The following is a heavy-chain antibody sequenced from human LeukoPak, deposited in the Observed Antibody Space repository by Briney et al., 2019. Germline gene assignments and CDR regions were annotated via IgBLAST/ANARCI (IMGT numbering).Heavy chain of an antibody. V-gene: IGHV3-23*01. Sequence: GGSLRLSCAASGFTFSGYAMSWVRQAPGKGLEWVSAISGSGGSTYYADSVKGRFTISRDNSKNTLYLQINSLRAEDTAVYYCAKTGGIVVVPSANGYWGQGTLVTVSS. D-gene: IGHD2-2*01. J-gene: IGHJ4*02. CDR2: ISGSGGST. CDR1: GFTFSGYA. CDR3: AKTGGIVVVPSANGY.